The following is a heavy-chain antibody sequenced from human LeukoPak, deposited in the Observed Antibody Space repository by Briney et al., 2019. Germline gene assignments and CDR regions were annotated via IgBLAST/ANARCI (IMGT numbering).Heavy chain of an antibody. CDR1: GFTFSNYW. CDR2: IYLDGSSA. CDR3: AKLSVWDGSGSYDY. V-gene: IGHV3-7*03. J-gene: IGHJ4*02. Sequence: GGSLRLSCAVSGFTFSNYWMSWARQSPGKGLEWVANIYLDGSSAYYVDSVKGRFTISRDSSKNTLYLQMNSLRAEDTAIYYCAKLSVWDGSGSYDYWGQGTLVTVSS. D-gene: IGHD3-10*01.